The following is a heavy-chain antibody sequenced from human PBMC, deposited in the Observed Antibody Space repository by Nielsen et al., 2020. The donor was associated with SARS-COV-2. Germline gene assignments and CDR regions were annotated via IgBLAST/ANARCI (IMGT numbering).Heavy chain of an antibody. CDR2: IYTSGST. CDR3: ARVGQWGGLDV. Sequence: SETVSLTCTVSGVSISSGSYYWSWIRQPAGKGLDWIGRIYTSGSTNYNSSLRSRVTISLDTSKNQFSLRLTSVTAADMAVYYCARVGQWGGLDVWAQGTTVTVSS. V-gene: IGHV4-61*02. J-gene: IGHJ3*01. CDR1: GVSISSGSYY. D-gene: IGHD6-19*01.